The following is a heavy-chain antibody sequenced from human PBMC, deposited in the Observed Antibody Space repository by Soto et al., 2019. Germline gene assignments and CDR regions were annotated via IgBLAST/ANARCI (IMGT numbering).Heavy chain of an antibody. Sequence: EVQLVESGGGLVQPGGSLRLSCVASGLTFSSWMSWVRQAPGKGLEWVAMTTQDGSGKHYVDSVKGRFTISRDRAKNSMYLQMNSLTVEDTAMYYGASLDTAMIKTAGYWGQGTQVTVSS. CDR2: TTQDGSGK. D-gene: IGHD5-18*01. CDR3: ASLDTAMIKTAGY. V-gene: IGHV3-7*01. J-gene: IGHJ4*02. CDR1: GLTFSSW.